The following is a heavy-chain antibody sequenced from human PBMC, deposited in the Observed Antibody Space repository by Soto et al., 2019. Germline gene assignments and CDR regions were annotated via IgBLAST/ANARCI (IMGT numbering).Heavy chain of an antibody. Sequence: GGSLRLSCAASGLTFSSYAMSWVRQAPGKGLEWVSDIIDSGGSTYYADAVKGRFTISRDNSKSTLYLQMNSLRAEDTAVYYCGKGRSYYYYYGVDVWGQGTTVTVSS. CDR1: GLTFSSYA. CDR2: IIDSGGST. J-gene: IGHJ6*02. CDR3: GKGRSYYYYYGVDV. D-gene: IGHD1-26*01. V-gene: IGHV3-23*01.